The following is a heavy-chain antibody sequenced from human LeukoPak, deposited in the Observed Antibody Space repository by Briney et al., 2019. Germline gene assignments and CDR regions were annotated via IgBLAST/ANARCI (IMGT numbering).Heavy chain of an antibody. J-gene: IGHJ4*02. Sequence: PGGSLRLSCAASGFTFSNAWMSWVRQAPGKGLEWVGRIKSKTDGGTTDYAAPVKGRFTISRDDSKNTLYLQMNSLNTEDTAVYYLNTGRILGSGYSYCSFDYLGQGTLVTVSS. CDR2: IKSKTDGGTT. V-gene: IGHV3-15*01. CDR3: NTGRILGSGYSYCSFDY. D-gene: IGHD5-18*01. CDR1: GFTFSNAW.